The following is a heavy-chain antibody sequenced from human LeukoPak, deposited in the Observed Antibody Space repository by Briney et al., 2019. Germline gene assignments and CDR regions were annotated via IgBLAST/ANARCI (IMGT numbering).Heavy chain of an antibody. Sequence: GGSLRLSCAVSGFTVISNHMAWVRQAPGKGLEWVSVIYNDGNTYYTDSVKGRFTISRDNSRNTLFLQMNSLTAEDTAIYYCARDREVVTAKAQMDVWGQGTTVTVSS. CDR1: GFTVISNH. CDR3: ARDREVVTAKAQMDV. D-gene: IGHD2-21*02. V-gene: IGHV3-53*01. CDR2: IYNDGNT. J-gene: IGHJ6*02.